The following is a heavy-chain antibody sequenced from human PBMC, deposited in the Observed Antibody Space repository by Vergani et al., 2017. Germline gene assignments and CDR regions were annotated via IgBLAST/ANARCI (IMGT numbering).Heavy chain of an antibody. V-gene: IGHV4-59*01. CDR2: IYYSGST. D-gene: IGHD6-19*01. CDR3: AREVYSSGWYNWFDP. CDR1: GGSISSYY. Sequence: QVQLQESGPGLVKPSETLSLTCTVSGGSISSYYWSWIRQPPGKGLEWIGYIYYSGSTNYNPSLKSRVTISVDTSKNQFSLKLSSVTAADTAVHYCAREVYSSGWYNWFDPWGQGTLVTVSS. J-gene: IGHJ5*02.